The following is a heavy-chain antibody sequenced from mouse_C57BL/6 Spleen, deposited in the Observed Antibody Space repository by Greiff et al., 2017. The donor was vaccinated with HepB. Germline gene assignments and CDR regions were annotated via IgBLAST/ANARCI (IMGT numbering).Heavy chain of an antibody. V-gene: IGHV5-17*01. Sequence: EVQGVESGGGLVKPGGSLKLSCAASGFTFSDYGMHWVRQAPEKGLEWVAYISSGSSTIYYADTVKGRFTISRDNAKHTLFLQMTSLSAEDTAMDYCASDYDGYYDYAMDYWGQGTSVTVSS. CDR3: ASDYDGYYDYAMDY. CDR1: GFTFSDYG. J-gene: IGHJ4*01. CDR2: ISSGSSTI. D-gene: IGHD2-3*01.